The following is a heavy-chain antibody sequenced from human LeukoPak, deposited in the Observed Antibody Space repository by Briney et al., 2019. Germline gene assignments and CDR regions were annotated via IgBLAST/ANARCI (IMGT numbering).Heavy chain of an antibody. CDR2: IILDGSEK. CDR1: GFTFSTYW. V-gene: IGHV3-7*01. J-gene: IGHJ4*02. D-gene: IGHD6-19*01. CDR3: ARGYSSGWSLIFGS. Sequence: GGSLRLSCAASGFTFSTYWMSWVRQTPGKGLEWVANIILDGSEKYYADSVKGRFTISRDNAKNSLYLQMNSLRAEDTAVYYCARGYSSGWSLIFGSWGQGTLVTVSS.